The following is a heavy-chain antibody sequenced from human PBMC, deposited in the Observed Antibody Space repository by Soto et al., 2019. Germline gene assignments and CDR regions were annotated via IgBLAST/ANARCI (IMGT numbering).Heavy chain of an antibody. Sequence: PGESLKISCKGSGYSFTSYWIGWVRQMPGKGLEWMGIIYPGDSDIRYSPSFQGQVTISADKSISTAYLQWSSLKASDTAMYYCASLSREDFWSGFYYYGMDVWGQGTTVTVSS. V-gene: IGHV5-51*01. J-gene: IGHJ6*02. CDR2: IYPGDSDI. D-gene: IGHD3-3*01. CDR3: ASLSREDFWSGFYYYGMDV. CDR1: GYSFTSYW.